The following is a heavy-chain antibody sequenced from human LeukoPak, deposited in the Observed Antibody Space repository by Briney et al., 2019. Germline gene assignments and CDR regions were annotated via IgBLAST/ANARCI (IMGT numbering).Heavy chain of an antibody. CDR3: ARVAIPSLVAFDI. J-gene: IGHJ3*02. Sequence: PGGSLRLSCAASGFTFSSYSMSWVRQAPGKGLEWVANIKQDGSEKYYVDSVKGRFTISRDNAKNSLYLQMNSLRAEDTAVYYCARVAIPSLVAFDIWGQGTMVTVSS. CDR1: GFTFSSYS. V-gene: IGHV3-7*01. CDR2: IKQDGSEK. D-gene: IGHD5-18*01.